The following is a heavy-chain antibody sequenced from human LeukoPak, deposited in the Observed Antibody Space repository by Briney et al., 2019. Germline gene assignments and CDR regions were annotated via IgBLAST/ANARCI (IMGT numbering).Heavy chain of an antibody. Sequence: GGSLRLSCAASGFTFSGSAVHWVRQASGKGLEWVGRIRSKANSYATAYAASVKGRFTISRDDSKNTAYLQMNSLKTEDTAVYYCTRGGARSTFDYWGQGTLVTVSS. D-gene: IGHD3-16*01. V-gene: IGHV3-73*01. J-gene: IGHJ4*02. CDR3: TRGGARSTFDY. CDR1: GFTFSGSA. CDR2: IRSKANSYAT.